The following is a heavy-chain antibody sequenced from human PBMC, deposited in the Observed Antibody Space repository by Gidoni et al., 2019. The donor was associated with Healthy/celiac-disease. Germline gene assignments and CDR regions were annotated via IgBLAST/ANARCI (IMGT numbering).Heavy chain of an antibody. Sequence: EVQLVESGGGLVQPGRSLRLSCAASGFTFDDYAMHWVRQAPGKGLEWVSGIIWNSGSIGYADSVKGRFTISRDNAKNSLYLQMNRLRAEDTALYYCAKGLRGYSGYDYLVYWGQGTLVTVSS. CDR2: IIWNSGSI. V-gene: IGHV3-9*01. J-gene: IGHJ4*02. CDR1: GFTFDDYA. D-gene: IGHD5-12*01. CDR3: AKGLRGYSGYDYLVY.